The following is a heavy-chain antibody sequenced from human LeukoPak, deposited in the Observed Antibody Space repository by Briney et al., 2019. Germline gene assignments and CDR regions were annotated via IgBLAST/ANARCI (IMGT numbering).Heavy chain of an antibody. CDR2: INPNSGGT. Sequence: GASVKVSCKVSGYTLTELSMHWVRQAPGQGLEWMGWINPNSGGTNYAQKFQGRVTMTRDTSISTAYMELSRLRSDDTAVYYCARPSRAYCSGGSCLDYWGQGTLVTVSS. V-gene: IGHV1-2*02. CDR1: GYTLTELS. J-gene: IGHJ4*02. CDR3: ARPSRAYCSGGSCLDY. D-gene: IGHD2-15*01.